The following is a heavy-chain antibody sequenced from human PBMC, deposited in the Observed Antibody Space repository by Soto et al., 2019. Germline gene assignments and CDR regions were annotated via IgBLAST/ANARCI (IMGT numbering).Heavy chain of an antibody. CDR2: IYYSGST. V-gene: IGHV4-31*01. D-gene: IGHD2-21*02. CDR3: ARGDFFAYCGGDCYTFHYAFDI. J-gene: IGHJ3*02. Sequence: QVQLQESGPGLVKPSQTLSLTCTVSGGSISSGGYYWSWIRQHPGKGLEWIGYIYYSGSTYYNPSHKRLVTISVNTSKNQFSLKLSSVTAADTAVYYCARGDFFAYCGGDCYTFHYAFDIWGQGTMVTVSS. CDR1: GGSISSGGYY.